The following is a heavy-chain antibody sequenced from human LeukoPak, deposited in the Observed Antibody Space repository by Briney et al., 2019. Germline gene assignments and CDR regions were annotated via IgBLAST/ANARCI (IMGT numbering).Heavy chain of an antibody. D-gene: IGHD3-22*01. CDR3: ARGVTMIVDYYYMDV. CDR2: INPNSGGT. V-gene: IGHV1-2*02. J-gene: IGHJ6*03. Sequence: ASVKVSCKASGYTFTGYYMHWVRQAPGQGLEWMGWINPNSGGTNYAQKFQGRVTMTRDTSISTAYMELSRLRSDDTAVYYCARGVTMIVDYYYMDVWGKGTTVTVSS. CDR1: GYTFTGYY.